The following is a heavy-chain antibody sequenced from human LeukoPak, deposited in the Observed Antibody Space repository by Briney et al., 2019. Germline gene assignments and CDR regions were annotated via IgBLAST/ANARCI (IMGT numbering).Heavy chain of an antibody. CDR3: ARGPTYYYDISEGYFDY. Sequence: GGSLRLSCAASGFTSSNYAMSWVRQAPGEGLEWVAAISGSGSNTFYADSVNGRFTISRDNSKNTLYLQMNSLRAEDTAVYYCARGPTYYYDISEGYFDYWGQGTLVTVSS. D-gene: IGHD3-22*01. CDR1: GFTSSNYA. CDR2: ISGSGSNT. J-gene: IGHJ4*02. V-gene: IGHV3-23*01.